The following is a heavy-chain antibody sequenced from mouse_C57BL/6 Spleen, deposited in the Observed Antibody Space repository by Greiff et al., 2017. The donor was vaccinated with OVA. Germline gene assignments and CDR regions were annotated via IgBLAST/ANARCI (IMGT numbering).Heavy chain of an antibody. V-gene: IGHV1-80*01. J-gene: IGHJ4*01. CDR3: ARRTPYAMDY. CDR2: IYPGDGDT. CDR1: GYAFSSYW. Sequence: QVQLKESGAELVKPGASVKISCKASGYAFSSYWMNWVKQRPGKGLEWIGQIYPGDGDTNYNGKFKGKATLTADKSSSTAYMQLSSLTSEDSAVYFCARRTPYAMDYWGQGTSVTVSS.